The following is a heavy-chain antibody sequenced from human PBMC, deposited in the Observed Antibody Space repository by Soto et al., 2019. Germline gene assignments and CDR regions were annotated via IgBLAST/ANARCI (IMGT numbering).Heavy chain of an antibody. D-gene: IGHD2-8*01. CDR2: ILYDGSHK. J-gene: IGHJ5*01. V-gene: IGHV3-30*18. CDR3: AKDQAYCTTGVCLYNWFES. CDR1: GFNFSNYG. Sequence: QVQLVESGGGVVQPGRSLRLSCAASGFNFSNYGMFWVRQAPGKGLEWVAAILYDGSHKFYADSVKGRFTISRDNSKNTLYLQIDSLRAEDTAVYYCAKDQAYCTTGVCLYNWFESWGQGALVTVSS.